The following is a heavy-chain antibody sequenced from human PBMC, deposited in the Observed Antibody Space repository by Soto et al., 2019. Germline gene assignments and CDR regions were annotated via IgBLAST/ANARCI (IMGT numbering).Heavy chain of an antibody. Sequence: GGSLILSCAASGFTFSSYSMNWVRQAPGKGLEWVSSISSSSSYIYYADSVKGRFTISRDNAKNSLYLQMNSLRAEDTAVYYCARDRRCSGGSCYSGLSGQYYYYGIDVWGQGTTVTVSS. D-gene: IGHD2-15*01. CDR1: GFTFSSYS. CDR3: ARDRRCSGGSCYSGLSGQYYYYGIDV. J-gene: IGHJ6*02. CDR2: ISSSSSYI. V-gene: IGHV3-21*01.